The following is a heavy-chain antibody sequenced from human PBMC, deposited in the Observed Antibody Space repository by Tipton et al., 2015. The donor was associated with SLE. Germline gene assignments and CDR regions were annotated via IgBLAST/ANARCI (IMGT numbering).Heavy chain of an antibody. CDR2: IYYSGST. D-gene: IGHD3-16*01. V-gene: IGHV4-59*11. Sequence: TLSLTCTVSGGSISSHYWSWIRQPPGKGLEWIGYIYYSGSTNSNPSLKSRVTISVDTSKNQFSLKLSSVTAADTAVYYCARAMEQWFGVFDYWGQGTLVTVSS. CDR3: ARAMEQWFGVFDY. CDR1: GGSISSHY. J-gene: IGHJ4*02.